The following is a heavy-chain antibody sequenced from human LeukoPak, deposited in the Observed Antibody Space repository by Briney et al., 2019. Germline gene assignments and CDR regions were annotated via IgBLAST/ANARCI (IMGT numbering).Heavy chain of an antibody. CDR2: IIPIFGTA. D-gene: IGHD1-26*01. V-gene: IGHV1-69*01. Sequence: SVKVSCKASGGTFSSYAISWVRQAPGQGLEWMGGIIPIFGTANYAQKFRGRVTITADESTSTAYMELSSLRSEDTAVYYCARDSDSGSYYGWFDPWGQGTLVTVSS. J-gene: IGHJ5*02. CDR1: GGTFSSYA. CDR3: ARDSDSGSYYGWFDP.